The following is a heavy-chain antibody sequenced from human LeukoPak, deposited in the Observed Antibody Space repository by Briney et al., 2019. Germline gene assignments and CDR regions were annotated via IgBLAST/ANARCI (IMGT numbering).Heavy chain of an antibody. J-gene: IGHJ4*02. CDR1: GYTFTNHY. Sequence: ASVKVSCKASGYTFTNHYMDWVRQAPGQGLEWMGIINPSGGSTNYAQKFQGRVTMTRDTSTSTVYMELSSLRSEDTAVYYCARGGSLAGTLGYWGQGTLVTVSS. CDR2: INPSGGST. V-gene: IGHV1-46*01. CDR3: ARGGSLAGTLGY. D-gene: IGHD3-16*01.